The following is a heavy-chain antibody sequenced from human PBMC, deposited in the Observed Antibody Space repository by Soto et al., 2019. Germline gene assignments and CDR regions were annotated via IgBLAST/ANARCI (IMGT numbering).Heavy chain of an antibody. CDR3: ARAPRGYCSGGSCYPDAFDI. CDR1: GFTFSDYY. V-gene: IGHV3-11*01. D-gene: IGHD2-15*01. J-gene: IGHJ3*02. CDR2: ISSSGSTI. Sequence: QVQLVESGGGLVKPGGSLRLSCAASGFTFSDYYMSWIRQAPGKGLEWVSYISSSGSTIYYAYSVKGRFTISRDNGKNCLFLQMNSLRAEDTAVDFCARAPRGYCSGGSCYPDAFDILGQGTMVTVSS.